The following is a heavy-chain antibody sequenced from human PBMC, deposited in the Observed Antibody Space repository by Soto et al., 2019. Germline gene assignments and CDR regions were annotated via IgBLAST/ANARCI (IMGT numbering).Heavy chain of an antibody. CDR3: ARIPRTNFNSYGMDV. Sequence: QVPLVQSGAEVKKPGASVKVSCRASGYTLTGYSLSWVRQAPGQGLEGRGWIRISNGDTKYAQNLQDRVTMTTDTSTSTAYMELRSLRSDDTAVYYCARIPRTNFNSYGMDVWGQGTPVTVSS. V-gene: IGHV1-18*01. CDR2: IRISNGDT. CDR1: GYTLTGYS. J-gene: IGHJ6*02.